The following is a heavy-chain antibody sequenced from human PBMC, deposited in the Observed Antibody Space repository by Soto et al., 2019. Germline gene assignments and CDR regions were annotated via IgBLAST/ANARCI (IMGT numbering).Heavy chain of an antibody. CDR2: IYSSGST. D-gene: IGHD3-10*01. CDR3: ARERIWFGESDYYYDY. CDR1: GDLFNQYD. J-gene: IGHJ4*02. V-gene: IGHV4-59*01. Sequence: SETLSLTCTVSGDLFNQYDWSWIRQPPGKGLEWIGNIYSSGSTNYNPSLKSRVTISLGASKNQFSLKLGSVTAADTAVYYCARERIWFGESDYYYDYWGQVALVTVS.